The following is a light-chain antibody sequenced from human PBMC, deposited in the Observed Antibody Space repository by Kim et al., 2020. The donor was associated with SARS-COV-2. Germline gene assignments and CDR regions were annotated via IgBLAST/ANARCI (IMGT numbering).Light chain of an antibody. CDR3: QAWDSSTEV. J-gene: IGLJ1*01. CDR2: QDS. Sequence: SYELTQPPSVSVSPGQTASITCSGDQLGDKYACWYQQKPGQSPVLVIYQDSKRPSGIPERFSGSNSGNTATLTISGTQAMDEADYYCQAWDSSTEVFGTG. CDR1: QLGDKY. V-gene: IGLV3-1*01.